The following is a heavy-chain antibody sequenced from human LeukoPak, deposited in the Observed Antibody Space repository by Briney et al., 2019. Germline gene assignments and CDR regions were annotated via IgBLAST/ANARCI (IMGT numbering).Heavy chain of an antibody. V-gene: IGHV1-69*05. CDR3: AKSPSLTTLYYYYMDV. Sequence: SVKVSCKASGGTFSSYAISWVRQAPGQGLEWMGGIIPIFGTADYAQKFQGRVTITTDESTSTAYMELSSLRSEDTAVYYCAKSPSLTTLYYYYMDVWGKGTTVTVSS. J-gene: IGHJ6*03. CDR2: IIPIFGTA. D-gene: IGHD4-17*01. CDR1: GGTFSSYA.